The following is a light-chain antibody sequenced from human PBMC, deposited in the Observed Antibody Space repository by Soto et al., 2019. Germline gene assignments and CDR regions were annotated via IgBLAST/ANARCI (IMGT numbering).Light chain of an antibody. CDR1: HGVSSNY. V-gene: IGKV3-20*01. J-gene: IGKJ2*01. Sequence: EIVLTQSPGTLSLSPGERATLSCRASHGVSSNYLAWYQQKPGQAPRLLIYGASSRATGIPDRFSGSGSGTDFTLTISRLEPEDFAVYSCQQYGSTPYTFGQGTNLEIK. CDR2: GAS. CDR3: QQYGSTPYT.